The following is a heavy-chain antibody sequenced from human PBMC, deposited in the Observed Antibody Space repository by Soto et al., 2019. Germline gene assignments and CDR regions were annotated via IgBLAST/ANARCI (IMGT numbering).Heavy chain of an antibody. CDR1: VGSISSGGYS. CDR3: AGSGYFPNSGMDV. V-gene: IGHV4-30-2*01. J-gene: IGHJ6*02. CDR2: IYHSGST. Sequence: QLQLQESGSGLVKPSQTLSLTCAVSVGSISSGGYSWSWIGQPPGNGLEWIGYIYHSGSTYYNPFLRSRVTLSVDRCKSQFSLKLSSVTAADTAVYYCAGSGYFPNSGMDVWGQGTTVTVSS. D-gene: IGHD3-22*01.